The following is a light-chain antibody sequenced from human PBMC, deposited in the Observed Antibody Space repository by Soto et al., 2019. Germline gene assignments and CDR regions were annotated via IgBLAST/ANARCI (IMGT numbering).Light chain of an antibody. CDR3: QTWDSSTVV. CDR2: QDT. J-gene: IGLJ2*01. CDR1: KLGNKY. V-gene: IGLV3-1*01. Sequence: SYELTQPPSVSVSPGQTASITCSGDKLGNKYASWYQQKPGQSPVLVVCQDTKRPSGIPERFSGSNSGNTATLTISGTQAMDEADYYCQTWDSSTVVFGGGTKLTVL.